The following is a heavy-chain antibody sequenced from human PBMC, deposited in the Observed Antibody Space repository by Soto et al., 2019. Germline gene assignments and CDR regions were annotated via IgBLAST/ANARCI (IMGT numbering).Heavy chain of an antibody. Sequence: ASVKVSCKASGYTFTSYYIHWVRQAPGQGLEWMGVIEPSGGSKSYTQKFQDRITMTGDTSTSTVYMELSSLRSEDTAVYYCARSTMTFYYFDFWSQGTLVTVSS. D-gene: IGHD4-17*01. CDR1: GYTFTSYY. CDR2: IEPSGGSK. CDR3: ARSTMTFYYFDF. J-gene: IGHJ4*02. V-gene: IGHV1-46*01.